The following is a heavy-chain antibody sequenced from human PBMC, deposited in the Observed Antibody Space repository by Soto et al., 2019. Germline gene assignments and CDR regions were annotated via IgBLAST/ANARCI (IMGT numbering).Heavy chain of an antibody. CDR3: AXVWIQPPHYYYYMDV. CDR2: MNPNSGNT. Sequence: ASVKVSCKASGYTFTSYDINWVRQATGQGLEWMGWMNPNSGNTGYAQKFQGRVTMTRNTSISTAYMELSSLRSEDTAVYYCAXVWIQPPHYYYYMDVWGKGTTVTVSS. CDR1: GYTFTSYD. D-gene: IGHD5-18*01. V-gene: IGHV1-8*01. J-gene: IGHJ6*03.